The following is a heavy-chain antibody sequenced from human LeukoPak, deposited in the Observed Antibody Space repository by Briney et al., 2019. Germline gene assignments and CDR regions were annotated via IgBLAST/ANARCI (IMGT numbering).Heavy chain of an antibody. CDR3: ARDPMVRGVIDTYYYYGMDV. V-gene: IGHV1-69*04. CDR1: GGTFSSYA. D-gene: IGHD3-10*01. J-gene: IGHJ6*02. Sequence: SVKVSCKSSGGTFSSYASSWVRQAPGQGLEWMGRSIPILGIANYAQKFQGRVTITADKSTSTAYMELSSLRSEDTAVYYCARDPMVRGVIDTYYYYGMDVWGQGTTVTVSS. CDR2: SIPILGIA.